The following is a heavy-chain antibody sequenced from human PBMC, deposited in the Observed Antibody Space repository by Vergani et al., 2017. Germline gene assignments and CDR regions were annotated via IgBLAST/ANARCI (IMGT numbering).Heavy chain of an antibody. CDR3: ARQYGSGSYYHIGSPLNSPFDY. CDR1: GYSFTSYW. J-gene: IGHJ4*02. Sequence: EVQLLQSGAEVKKPGESLRISCKGSGYSFTSYWISWVRQMPGKGLEWMGRIDPSDSYTNYSPSFQGHVTISADKSISTAYLQWSSLKASDTAMYYCARQYGSGSYYHIGSPLNSPFDYWGQGTLVTVSS. CDR2: IDPSDSYT. D-gene: IGHD3-10*01. V-gene: IGHV5-10-1*03.